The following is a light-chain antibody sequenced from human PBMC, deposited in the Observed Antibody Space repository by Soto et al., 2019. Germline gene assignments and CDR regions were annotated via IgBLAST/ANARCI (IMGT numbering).Light chain of an antibody. V-gene: IGLV2-14*01. CDR1: SSDVGNYIF. CDR2: DIN. CDR3: VSYTTSASYV. Sequence: QSVLTQPASVSGSPGQSITISCTGTSSDVGNYIFVSWYRQHPGKAPKLMIYDINNRPPGVSNRFSGSKSGNTASLTISGLQAEDEADYYCVSYTTSASYVFGTGTKLTVL. J-gene: IGLJ1*01.